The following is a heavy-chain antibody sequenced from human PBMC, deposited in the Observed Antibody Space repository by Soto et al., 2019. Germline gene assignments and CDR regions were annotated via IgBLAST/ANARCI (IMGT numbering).Heavy chain of an antibody. J-gene: IGHJ4*02. CDR2: TFYRSKWYS. V-gene: IGHV6-1*01. Sequence: QVPLQQSGSGLVKPSQTLSLTCVMSGDGFSSSSVAWNWFRQSPSRGLEWLGRTFYRSKWYSEYAVYVKSRITINPDASNNQFSLQLNSVSPEDTALYYCARGTNTAFDFWGQGTLVTVSS. CDR3: ARGTNTAFDF. D-gene: IGHD2-21*02. CDR1: GDGFSSSSVA.